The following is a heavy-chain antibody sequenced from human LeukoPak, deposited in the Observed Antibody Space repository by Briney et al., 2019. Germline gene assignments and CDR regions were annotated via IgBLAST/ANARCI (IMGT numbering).Heavy chain of an antibody. CDR1: GFTFSSYW. V-gene: IGHV3-9*01. J-gene: IGHJ4*02. Sequence: GGSLRLSCAASGFTFSSYWMSWVRQAPGKGLEWVSGISWNSGSIGYADSVKGRFTISRDNAKNSLYLQMNSLRAEDTALYYCAKDYYDSSGYYFDYWGQGTLVTVSS. CDR3: AKDYYDSSGYYFDY. D-gene: IGHD3-22*01. CDR2: ISWNSGSI.